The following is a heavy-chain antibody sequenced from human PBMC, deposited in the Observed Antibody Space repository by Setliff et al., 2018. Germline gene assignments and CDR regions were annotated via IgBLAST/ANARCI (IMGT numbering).Heavy chain of an antibody. D-gene: IGHD2-2*01. CDR1: GYSFTNNW. CDR3: ARQGCGTTSCHSIDY. J-gene: IGHJ4*01. V-gene: IGHV5-51*01. Sequence: PGESLKISCQGSGYSFTNNWIAWVRQMPGKGLESMGIIFPGNSNTSYSPSFQGQVTISVDKAINTAYLQWTSLKVSDTATYFCARQGCGTTSCHSIDYWGQGTLVTVSS. CDR2: IFPGNSNT.